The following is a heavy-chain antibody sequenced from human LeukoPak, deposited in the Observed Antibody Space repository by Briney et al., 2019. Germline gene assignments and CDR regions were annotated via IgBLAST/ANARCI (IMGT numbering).Heavy chain of an antibody. D-gene: IGHD6-13*01. J-gene: IGHJ4*02. V-gene: IGHV3-74*01. CDR1: GFTFSRYW. CDR2: ADYDGSDT. CDR3: ATLAAAGTNY. Sequence: GGSPRLSCAASGFTFSRYWMHWVRHAPGKGLVWVSRADYDGSDTSYADSVRGRFTISRDNAKNTLYLQMNSLSAEDTAVYYCATLAAAGTNYWGQGTLVTVSS.